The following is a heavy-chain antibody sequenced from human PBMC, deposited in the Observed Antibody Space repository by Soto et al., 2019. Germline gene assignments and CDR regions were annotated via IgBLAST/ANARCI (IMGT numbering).Heavy chain of an antibody. CDR3: AKDYNGKWLIADGAFDI. V-gene: IGHV3-23*01. Sequence: GGSLRLSCAASGFTFSSYAMSWVRQAPGKGLEWVSAISGSGGSTYYADSVKGRFTISRDNSKNTLYLQMNSLRAEDTAVYYCAKDYNGKWLIADGAFDIWGQGTMVTVSS. J-gene: IGHJ3*02. CDR2: ISGSGGST. CDR1: GFTFSSYA. D-gene: IGHD6-19*01.